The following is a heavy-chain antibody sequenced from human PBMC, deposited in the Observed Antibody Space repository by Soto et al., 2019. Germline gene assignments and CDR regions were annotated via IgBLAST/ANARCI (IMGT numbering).Heavy chain of an antibody. V-gene: IGHV1-18*01. CDR3: ARDDRNIVLMVYATPWTYYYGMDV. CDR1: GYTFTSYG. Sequence: VSVKVSCKAAGYTFTSYGISWVRQAPGQGLEWMGWISAYNGNTNYAQKLQGRVTMTTDTSTSTAYMELRSLRSDDTAVYYCARDDRNIVLMVYATPWTYYYGMDVWGQGTTVTVSS. J-gene: IGHJ6*02. D-gene: IGHD2-8*01. CDR2: ISAYNGNT.